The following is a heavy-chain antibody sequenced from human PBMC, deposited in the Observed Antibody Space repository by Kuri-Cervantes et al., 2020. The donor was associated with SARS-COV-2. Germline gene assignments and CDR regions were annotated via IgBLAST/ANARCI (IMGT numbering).Heavy chain of an antibody. CDR2: ISSSGSTI. D-gene: IGHD3-16*01. V-gene: IGHV3-48*03. CDR3: APRGEGSGFDY. J-gene: IGHJ4*02. Sequence: GESLKISCAASGFTFSSYEMNWVRQAPGKGLEWVSYISSSGSTIYYADSVKGRFTISRDNAKNSLYLQMNSLRAEGTAVYYCAPRGEGSGFDYWGQGTLVTVSS. CDR1: GFTFSSYE.